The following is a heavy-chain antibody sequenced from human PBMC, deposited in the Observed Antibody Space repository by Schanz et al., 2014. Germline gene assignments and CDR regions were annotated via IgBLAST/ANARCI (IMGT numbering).Heavy chain of an antibody. CDR1: GFTFGNFF. J-gene: IGHJ3*02. D-gene: IGHD1-1*01. CDR3: ARDRWDWNNAFDI. Sequence: VQLVESGGGVVQPAGSLRLSCAASGFTFGNFFMSWVRQAPGKGLEWVANIKQDGIEKYYVDSVKGRFTISRDNSKNTLYLQMNSLRAEDTAVYYCARDRWDWNNAFDIWGQGTMVTVSS. CDR2: IKQDGIEK. V-gene: IGHV3-7*03.